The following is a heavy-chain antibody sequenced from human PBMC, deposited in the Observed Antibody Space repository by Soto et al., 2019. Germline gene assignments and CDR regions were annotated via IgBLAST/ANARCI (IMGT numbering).Heavy chain of an antibody. CDR3: ARLSVASIYMGV. J-gene: IGHJ6*03. Sequence: SQTMPLTCTVSGGNSRSSGYYRGWIRKKHGKGLEWTGSFYYSGSTYYSPSLKSRVTISGDTSKKQISLRLSSVTAAVSFFYCCARLSVASIYMGVCGKGITVYVYS. V-gene: IGHV4-39*01. CDR2: FYYSGST. D-gene: IGHD5-12*01. CDR1: GGNSRSSGYY.